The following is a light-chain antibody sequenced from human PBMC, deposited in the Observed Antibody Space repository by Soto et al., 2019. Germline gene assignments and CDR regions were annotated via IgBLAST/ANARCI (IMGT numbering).Light chain of an antibody. CDR1: QSISSW. V-gene: IGKV1-5*01. CDR2: DAS. J-gene: IGKJ1*01. CDR3: QQYNSYSPGWT. Sequence: DLPMTQSPSTLSASVGDRVTITCRASQSISSWLAWYQQKPGKAPKLLIYDASSLESGVPSRFSGSGSGTEFTLTISSLQPDDFATYYCQQYNSYSPGWTFGQGTKVEIK.